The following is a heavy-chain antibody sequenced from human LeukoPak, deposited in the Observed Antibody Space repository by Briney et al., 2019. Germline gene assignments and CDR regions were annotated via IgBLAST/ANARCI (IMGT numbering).Heavy chain of an antibody. J-gene: IGHJ5*02. CDR3: ARGVWFGELLRFDP. Sequence: SETLSLTCTVSGGSISSSSYYWGWIRQPPGKGLEWIGSIYYSGSTYYNPSLKSRVTISVDTSKNQFSLKLSSVTAADTAVYYCARGVWFGELLRFDPWGQGTLVTVSS. V-gene: IGHV4-39*07. CDR2: IYYSGST. D-gene: IGHD3-10*01. CDR1: GGSISSSSYY.